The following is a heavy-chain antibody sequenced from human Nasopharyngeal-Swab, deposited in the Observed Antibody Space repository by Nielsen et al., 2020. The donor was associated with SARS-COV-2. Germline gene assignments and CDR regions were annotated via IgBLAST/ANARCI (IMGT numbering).Heavy chain of an antibody. V-gene: IGHV1-69*13. CDR3: ARRKHP. J-gene: IGHJ5*02. CDR1: GYTFTSYY. Sequence: SSVKVSCLASGYTFTSYYMHWVRQAPGQGLEWMGGIIPIFGTANYAQKFQGRVTITADESTSTAYMELSSLRSEDTAVYYCARRKHPWGQGTLVTVSS. CDR2: IIPIFGTA.